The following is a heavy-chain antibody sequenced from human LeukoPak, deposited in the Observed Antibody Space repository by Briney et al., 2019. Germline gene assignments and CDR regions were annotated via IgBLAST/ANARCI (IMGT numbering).Heavy chain of an antibody. CDR1: GFTSSSYG. CDR2: IWYDGSNK. J-gene: IGHJ4*02. CDR3: ARGVMGGEGYYFDY. D-gene: IGHD3-16*01. Sequence: PGGSLRLSCAASGFTSSSYGMHWVRQAPGKGLEWVAVIWYDGSNKYYADSVKGRFTISRDNSKNTLYLQMNSLRAEDTAVYYCARGVMGGEGYYFDYWGQGTLVTVSS. V-gene: IGHV3-33*01.